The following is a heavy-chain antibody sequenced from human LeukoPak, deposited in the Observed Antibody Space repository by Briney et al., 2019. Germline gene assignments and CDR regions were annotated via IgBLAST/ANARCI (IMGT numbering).Heavy chain of an antibody. V-gene: IGHV4-4*02. J-gene: IGHJ4*02. CDR3: ARARYDILTGYSSRFDY. D-gene: IGHD3-9*01. CDR1: GDSISSSNW. Sequence: PSGTLSLTCAVSGDSISSSNWWTWVRQPPGKGLEWIGEISLSGSTNYNPSLKSRVTISVDTSKNQFSLKLSSVTAADTAVYFCARARYDILTGYSSRFDYWGQGTLVTVSS. CDR2: ISLSGST.